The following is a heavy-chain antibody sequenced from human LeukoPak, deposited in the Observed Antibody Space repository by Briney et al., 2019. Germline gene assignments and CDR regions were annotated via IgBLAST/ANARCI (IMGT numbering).Heavy chain of an antibody. V-gene: IGHV1-18*01. Sequence: ASVKVSCKASGYTFTSYSISWVRQAPGQGLEWMGWVSAYNGNTNYAQKLQGRVTMTTDTSTSTAYMELRSVRSDDTAVYYCAREGRSSGWYDYWGQGTLVTVSS. D-gene: IGHD6-19*01. CDR2: VSAYNGNT. CDR3: AREGRSSGWYDY. J-gene: IGHJ4*02. CDR1: GYTFTSYS.